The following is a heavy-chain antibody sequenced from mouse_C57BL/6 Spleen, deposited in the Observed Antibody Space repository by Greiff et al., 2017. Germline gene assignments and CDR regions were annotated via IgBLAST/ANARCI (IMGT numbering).Heavy chain of an antibody. D-gene: IGHD1-1*01. Sequence: EVQRVESGGGLVKPGGSLKLSCAASGFTFSSYTMSWVRQTPEKRLEWVATISGGGGNTYYPDSVKGRFTISRDNAKNTLYLQMSSLRSEDTALYYCARLTSSYWYFDVWGTGTTVTVSS. CDR1: GFTFSSYT. CDR2: ISGGGGNT. CDR3: ARLTSSYWYFDV. V-gene: IGHV5-9*01. J-gene: IGHJ1*03.